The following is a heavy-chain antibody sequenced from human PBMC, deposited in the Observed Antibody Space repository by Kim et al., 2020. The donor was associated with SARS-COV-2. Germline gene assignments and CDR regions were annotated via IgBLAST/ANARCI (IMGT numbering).Heavy chain of an antibody. D-gene: IGHD3-10*01. Sequence: GGSLRLSCAASGFTFSDHYMDWVRQAPGKGLEWVGRTRNKANSYTTEYAASVKGRFTISRDDSKNSLYLQMNSLKTEDTAVYYCARTLYGSGSYYGSYYFDFWGQGALVTVSS. CDR1: GFTFSDHY. CDR2: TRNKANSYTT. J-gene: IGHJ4*02. V-gene: IGHV3-72*01. CDR3: ARTLYGSGSYYGSYYFDF.